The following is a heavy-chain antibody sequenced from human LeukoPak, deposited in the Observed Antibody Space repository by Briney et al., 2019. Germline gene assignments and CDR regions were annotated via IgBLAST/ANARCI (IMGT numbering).Heavy chain of an antibody. D-gene: IGHD3-22*01. CDR1: GGSISSSSYY. V-gene: IGHV4-61*01. J-gene: IGHJ4*02. CDR3: ARGYDSSGYYGY. Sequence: NPSETLSLTCTVSGGSISSSSYYWSWIRQPPGKGLEWIGYIYYSGSTNYNPSIKSRVTISVDTSKNQFSLKLSSVTAADTAVYYCARGYDSSGYYGYWGQGTLVTVSS. CDR2: IYYSGST.